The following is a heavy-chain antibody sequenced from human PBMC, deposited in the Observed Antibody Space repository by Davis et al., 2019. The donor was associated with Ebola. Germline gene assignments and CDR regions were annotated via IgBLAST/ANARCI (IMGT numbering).Heavy chain of an antibody. CDR3: ARQVLNYYYGMDV. J-gene: IGHJ6*04. Sequence: MPSETLSLTCAVSGGSISSGGYSWSWIRQPPGKDLEWIGYIYHSGSTYYNPSLKSRVTISVDTSKNQFSLKLSSVTAADTAVYYCARQVLNYYYGMDVWGKGTTVTVSS. V-gene: IGHV4-30-2*03. CDR1: GGSISSGGYS. CDR2: IYHSGST.